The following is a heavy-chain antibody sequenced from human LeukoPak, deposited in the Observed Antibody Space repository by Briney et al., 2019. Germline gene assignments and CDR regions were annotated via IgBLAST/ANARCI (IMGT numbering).Heavy chain of an antibody. V-gene: IGHV1-18*01. D-gene: IGHD3-10*01. CDR3: ARSTMVRGVIIYYYGMDV. CDR1: GYTFTSYG. J-gene: IGHJ6*02. Sequence: ASVKVSCKASGYTFTSYGISWVRQAPGQGLEWMGWISAYNGNTNCAQKLQGRVTMTTDTSTSTAYMELRSLRSDDTAVYYCARSTMVRGVIIYYYGMDVWGQGTTVTVSS. CDR2: ISAYNGNT.